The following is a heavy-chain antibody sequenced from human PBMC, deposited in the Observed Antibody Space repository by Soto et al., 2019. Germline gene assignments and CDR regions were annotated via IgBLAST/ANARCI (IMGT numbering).Heavy chain of an antibody. J-gene: IGHJ6*02. V-gene: IGHV4-30-4*01. CDR3: ARDGGSTVTTHYYYYGMDV. D-gene: IGHD4-17*01. CDR2: IYYSGST. CDR1: GGSISSGDYY. Sequence: SETLSLTCTVSGGSISSGDYYWSWIRQPPGKGLEWIGYIYYSGSTYYNPSLKSRVTISVDTSKNQFSLKLSSVTAADTAVYYCARDGGSTVTTHYYYYGMDVCGHGTTVTVSS.